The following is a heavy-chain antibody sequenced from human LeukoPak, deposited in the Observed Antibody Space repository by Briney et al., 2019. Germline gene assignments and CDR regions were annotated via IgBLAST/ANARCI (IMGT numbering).Heavy chain of an antibody. V-gene: IGHV3-11*06. CDR3: ARDLVPAATYNSYGLDY. CDR2: ISSSSSYT. J-gene: IGHJ4*02. CDR1: GFTFSDYY. D-gene: IGHD2-2*01. Sequence: GGSLRLSCAASGFTFSDYYMSWIRQAPGKGLEWVSYISSSSSYTNYADSVRGRFTISRDNAKNSLYLQMNSLRAEDTAVYYCARDLVPAATYNSYGLDYWGQGTLVTVSS.